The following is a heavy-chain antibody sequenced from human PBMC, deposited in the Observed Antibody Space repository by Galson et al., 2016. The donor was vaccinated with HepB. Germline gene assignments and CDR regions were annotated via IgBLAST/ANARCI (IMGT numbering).Heavy chain of an antibody. J-gene: IGHJ6*02. V-gene: IGHV3-30*04. CDR2: ISYDGRNK. CDR1: GFTFSNYA. D-gene: IGHD3-10*01. Sequence: SLRLSRAASGFTFSNYAMHWVRQAPGKGLEWVTVISYDGRNKYYADSVKGRFTISRGNSKNTLFLQMNSLRAEDTALYYCARDRVFRYYYGMDVWGQGTTVTVSS. CDR3: ARDRVFRYYYGMDV.